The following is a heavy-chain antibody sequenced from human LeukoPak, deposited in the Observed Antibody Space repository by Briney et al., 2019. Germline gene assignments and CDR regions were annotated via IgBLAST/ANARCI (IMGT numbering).Heavy chain of an antibody. J-gene: IGHJ4*02. V-gene: IGHV4-39*01. CDR1: GGSISSGGYY. CDR2: IYYSGST. D-gene: IGHD6-19*01. Sequence: SQTLSLTCTVSGGSISSGGYYWGWIRQPPGKGLEWIGSIYYSGSTYYNPSLKSRVTISVDTSKNQFSLKLSSVTAADTAVYYCASRGGIAVAGTSGSIDYFDYWGQGTLVTVSS. CDR3: ASRGGIAVAGTSGSIDYFDY.